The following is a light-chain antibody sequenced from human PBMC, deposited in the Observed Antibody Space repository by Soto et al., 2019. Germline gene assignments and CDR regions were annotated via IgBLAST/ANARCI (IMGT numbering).Light chain of an antibody. CDR2: GAS. CDR1: QSVSSSY. CDR3: QQYGSSLFT. J-gene: IGKJ3*01. Sequence: EIVLTQSPGTLSLSPGERATLSCRASQSVSSSYLAWYQQKPGQAPRLLIYGASSRATGIPDRFSGSGSGTAFTHTIRRREPEAFAVYYCQQYGSSLFTLGPGTKVDIK. V-gene: IGKV3-20*01.